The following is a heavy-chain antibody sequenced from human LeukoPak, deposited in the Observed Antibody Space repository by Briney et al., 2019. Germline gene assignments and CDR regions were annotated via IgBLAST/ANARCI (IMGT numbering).Heavy chain of an antibody. Sequence: GGSLRLSCAASGFTFSDYYMSWIRQAPGKGLEWVSYISSSGSTIYYADSVKGRFTISRDNAKNSLYLQMNSLRAEDTAVYYCASDRTRPYVLRFLEAAFDIWGQGTMVTVSS. J-gene: IGHJ3*02. CDR1: GFTFSDYY. CDR3: ASDRTRPYVLRFLEAAFDI. V-gene: IGHV3-11*04. CDR2: ISSSGSTI. D-gene: IGHD3-3*01.